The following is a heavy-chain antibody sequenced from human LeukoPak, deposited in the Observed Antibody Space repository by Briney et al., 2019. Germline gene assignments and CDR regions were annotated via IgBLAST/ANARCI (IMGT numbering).Heavy chain of an antibody. J-gene: IGHJ4*02. CDR1: RCIVSGNY. V-gene: IGHV3-66*01. Sequence: PGATLRLSCPASRCIVSGNYLIWVRQPQGKGQDLVSIIYSCGRAYYADSVKGRFTISRDSSKNTLFLQMDSLRAEDTAMYYCARAPFRGYSTGWYRYFDYWGQGTLVSVSS. CDR3: ARAPFRGYSTGWYRYFDY. CDR2: IYSCGRA. D-gene: IGHD6-19*01.